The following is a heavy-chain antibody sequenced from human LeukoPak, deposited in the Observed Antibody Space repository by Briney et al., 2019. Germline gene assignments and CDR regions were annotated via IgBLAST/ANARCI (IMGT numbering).Heavy chain of an antibody. V-gene: IGHV3-7*01. CDR2: IKQDGSEK. D-gene: IGHD6-19*01. CDR3: VRSSGWVLDY. CDR1: GFTFSSYW. J-gene: IGHJ4*02. Sequence: GGPLRLSCAASGFTFSSYWINWVRQAPGRRLEWVANIKQDGSEKFYVDSVKGRFTISRDNAKNSLYLQMNSLRVEDTAVYYCVRSSGWVLDYWGQGTQVTVSS.